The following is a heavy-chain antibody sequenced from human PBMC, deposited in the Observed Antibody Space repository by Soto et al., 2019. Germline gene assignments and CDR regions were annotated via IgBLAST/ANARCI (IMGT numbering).Heavy chain of an antibody. CDR2: INHSGST. J-gene: IGHJ4*02. Sequence: SENLSLTWAVYGGSFSGYYWSWIRQPPGKGLEWIGEINHSGSTNYNPSLKIRVTISVAPSKTHFSLKLSSVTAAATAVYSFARETYSYFWSVYYLAYSGQGTLVPVSS. CDR3: ARETYSYFWSVYYLAY. D-gene: IGHD3-3*01. CDR1: GGSFSGYY. V-gene: IGHV4-34*01.